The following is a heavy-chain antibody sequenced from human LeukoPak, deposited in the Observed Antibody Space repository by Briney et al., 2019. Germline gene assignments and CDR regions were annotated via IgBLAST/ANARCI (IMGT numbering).Heavy chain of an antibody. V-gene: IGHV4-61*02. J-gene: IGHJ6*03. CDR3: ASQPTYYYDSSGYYGTKYYYYMDV. Sequence: SQTLSLTCTVSGGSISSGSYYWSWIRQPAGKGLEWIGRIYTSGSTNYNPSLKSRVTISVDTSKNQFSLKLSSVTAADTAVYYCASQPTYYYDSSGYYGTKYYYYMDVWGKGTTVTVSS. CDR2: IYTSGST. CDR1: GGSISSGSYY. D-gene: IGHD3-22*01.